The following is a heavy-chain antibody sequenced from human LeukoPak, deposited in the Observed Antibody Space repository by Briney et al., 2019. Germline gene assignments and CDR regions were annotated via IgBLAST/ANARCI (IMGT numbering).Heavy chain of an antibody. CDR3: VKEGF. CDR2: IYYSGST. CDR1: GGSISSYY. V-gene: IGHV4-59*12. J-gene: IGHJ4*02. Sequence: SETLSLTCTVSGGSISSYYWSWIRQPPGKGLEWIGYIYYSGSTNYNPSLKSRVTISVDTSKNQFSLKLSSVTAADTAVYYCVKEGFWGRGTLVTVSS.